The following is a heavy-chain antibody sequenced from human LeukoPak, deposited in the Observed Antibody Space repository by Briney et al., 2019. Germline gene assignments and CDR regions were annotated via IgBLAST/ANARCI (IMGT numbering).Heavy chain of an antibody. CDR1: GFTFSTYA. CDR3: ARGAVIQYSSSWYSHLFSDY. Sequence: GGSLRLSCAASGFTFSTYAMNWVRRAPGKGLEWVSTISISGGTTYYADSVKGRFTISRDNSKNALYLQMNSLRAEDTAVYYCARGAVIQYSSSWYSHLFSDYWGQGTLVTVSS. J-gene: IGHJ4*02. V-gene: IGHV3-23*01. D-gene: IGHD6-13*01. CDR2: ISISGGTT.